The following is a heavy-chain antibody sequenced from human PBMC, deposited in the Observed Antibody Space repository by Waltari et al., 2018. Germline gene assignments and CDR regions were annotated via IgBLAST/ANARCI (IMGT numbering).Heavy chain of an antibody. D-gene: IGHD3-16*01. CDR1: GFNFSSYA. Sequence: EVQLLESGGGLVQPGGSLRLSCAASGFNFSSYAMSWVRQAPGKGLEWVSAIRGSGGSTYYADSVKGRFTVSRDNSKNTLYLQMNSLRAGNTAVYYCARSRWGSDAFDIWGQGTMVTVSS. CDR3: ARSRWGSDAFDI. V-gene: IGHV3-23*01. J-gene: IGHJ3*02. CDR2: IRGSGGST.